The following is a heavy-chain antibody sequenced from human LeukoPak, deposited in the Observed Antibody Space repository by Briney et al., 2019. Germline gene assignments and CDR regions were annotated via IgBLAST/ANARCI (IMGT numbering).Heavy chain of an antibody. J-gene: IGHJ4*02. CDR2: IIPIFGTA. Sequence: KISCKGSGYSFTSYWIGWVRQAPGQGLEWMGGIIPIFGTANYAQKFQGRVTITTDESTSTAYMELSSLRSEDTAVYYCAREGLGELTLDYWGQGTLVTVSS. CDR1: GYSFTSYW. D-gene: IGHD3-16*01. CDR3: AREGLGELTLDY. V-gene: IGHV1-69*05.